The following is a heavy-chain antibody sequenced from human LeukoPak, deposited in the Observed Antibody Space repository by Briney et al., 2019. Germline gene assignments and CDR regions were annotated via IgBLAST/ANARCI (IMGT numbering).Heavy chain of an antibody. CDR2: INPNSGGT. J-gene: IGHJ4*02. V-gene: IGHV1-2*06. CDR1: GYTFTGYY. Sequence: ASVKVSCKASGYTFTGYYMHWVRQAPGQGLEWMGRINPNSGGTNYAQKFQGRVTMTRDTSISTAYMELSRLRSDDTAVYSCARDRPNWNYDYWGQGTLVTVSS. D-gene: IGHD1-7*01. CDR3: ARDRPNWNYDY.